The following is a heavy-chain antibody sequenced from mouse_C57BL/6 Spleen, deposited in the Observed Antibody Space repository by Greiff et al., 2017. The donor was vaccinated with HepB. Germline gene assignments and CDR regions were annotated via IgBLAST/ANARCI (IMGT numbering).Heavy chain of an antibody. J-gene: IGHJ1*03. V-gene: IGHV5-9*01. Sequence: EVQRVESGGGLVKPGGSLKLSCAASGFTFSSYTMSWVRQTPEKRLEWVATISGGGGNTYYPDSVKGRFTISRDNAKNTLYLQMSSLRSEDTALYYCATRYDGYYRYFSVWGTGTTVTVSS. CDR2: ISGGGGNT. D-gene: IGHD2-3*01. CDR1: GFTFSSYT. CDR3: ATRYDGYYRYFSV.